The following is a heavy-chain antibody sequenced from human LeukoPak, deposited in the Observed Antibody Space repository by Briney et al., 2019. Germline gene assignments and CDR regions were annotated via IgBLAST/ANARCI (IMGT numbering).Heavy chain of an antibody. J-gene: IGHJ4*02. CDR2: IYVSGTS. V-gene: IGHV4-4*07. CDR1: GASISSYY. Sequence: PSETLSLTCTVSGASISSYYWSWIRQPAGKGLEWIGRIYVSGTSVYNPSLKSRVSMSVDTSKNQFSLKLSSVTAADTAVYYCARGANLFDYWGQGTLVTVSS. CDR3: ARGANLFDY. D-gene: IGHD1-26*01.